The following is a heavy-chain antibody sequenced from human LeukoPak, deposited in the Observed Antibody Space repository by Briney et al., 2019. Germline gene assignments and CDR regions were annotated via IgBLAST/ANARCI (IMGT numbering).Heavy chain of an antibody. CDR1: GFTISSYE. CDR2: ISSSGSTI. Sequence: GGSLRLSCAASGFTISSYEMNWVRQAPGKGLEWVSYISSSGSTIYYADSVKGRFTISRDNAKNSLYLQMNGLRAEDTAVYYCAGNRDFDIWGQGTMVTVSS. J-gene: IGHJ3*02. CDR3: AGNRDFDI. D-gene: IGHD3-10*01. V-gene: IGHV3-48*03.